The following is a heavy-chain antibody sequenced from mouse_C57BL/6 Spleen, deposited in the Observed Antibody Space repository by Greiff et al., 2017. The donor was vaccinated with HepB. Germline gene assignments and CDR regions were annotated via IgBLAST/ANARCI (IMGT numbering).Heavy chain of an antibody. CDR1: GYTFTSYW. CDR2: IDPSDSYT. J-gene: IGHJ3*01. D-gene: IGHD1-1*01. CDR3: ARFNYGSSYWFAY. Sequence: QVQLQPPGAELVMPGASVKLSCKASGYTFTSYWMHWVKQRPGQGLEWIGEIDPSDSYTNYNQKFKGKSTLTVDKSSSTAYMQRSSLTSEDSAVYYCARFNYGSSYWFAYWGQGTLVTVSA. V-gene: IGHV1-69*01.